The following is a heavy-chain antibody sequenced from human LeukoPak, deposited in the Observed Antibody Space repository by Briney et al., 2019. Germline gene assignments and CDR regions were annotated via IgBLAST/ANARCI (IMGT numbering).Heavy chain of an antibody. J-gene: IGHJ4*02. CDR2: INPNSGGT. V-gene: IGHV1-2*02. Sequence: ASVRVSCKASGYTFSIYGFSWVRQAPGQGLEWMGWINPNSGGTNYAQKFQGRVTMTRDTSISTAYMELSRLRSDDTAVYYCARNERYGDTRLYHFDYWGQGTLVTVSS. CDR1: GYTFSIYG. D-gene: IGHD4-17*01. CDR3: ARNERYGDTRLYHFDY.